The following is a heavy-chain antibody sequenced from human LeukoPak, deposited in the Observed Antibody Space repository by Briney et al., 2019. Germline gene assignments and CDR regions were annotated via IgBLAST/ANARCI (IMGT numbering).Heavy chain of an antibody. J-gene: IGHJ6*02. V-gene: IGHV1-2*02. CDR2: INPNSGGT. Sequence: ASVKVSCKASGYSVTGYYIHWVRQAPGQGLEWMGWINPNSGGTKYAQKFQGRLTMTRDTSISTANMELSRLRSDDTAVYYCARERTTVVTLDYYYGMDVWGQGTTVTVSS. CDR3: ARERTTVVTLDYYYGMDV. CDR1: GYSVTGYY. D-gene: IGHD4-23*01.